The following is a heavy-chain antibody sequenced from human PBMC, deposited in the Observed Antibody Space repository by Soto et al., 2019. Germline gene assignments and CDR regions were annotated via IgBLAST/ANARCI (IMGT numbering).Heavy chain of an antibody. CDR1: GYTFTSYA. Sequence: ASVKVSCKASGYTFTSYAMHWVRQAPGQRLEWMGWINAYNGNTNYAQKLQGRVTMTTDTSTSTAYMELRSLRSDDTAVYYCARDPDPYYYYYMDVWAKGPRSPSP. CDR3: ARDPDPYYYYYMDV. J-gene: IGHJ6*03. CDR2: INAYNGNT. V-gene: IGHV1-18*01.